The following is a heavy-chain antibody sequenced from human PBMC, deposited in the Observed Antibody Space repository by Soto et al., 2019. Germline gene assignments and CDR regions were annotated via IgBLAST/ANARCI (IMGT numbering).Heavy chain of an antibody. CDR1: GGSFGGYY. V-gene: IGHV4-34*01. D-gene: IGHD3-22*01. Sequence: QVELQQWGAGLLKPSETLSLTCAVYGGSFGGYYWSWVRQPPGKGLEWIGEINHSGSTNYNPSLKSRVTMSVDTSKKQVSLNLSSVTAADTAVYYCARGHPPTYYYDDSGYYSGAFDMWGQGTMVTVSS. CDR2: INHSGST. CDR3: ARGHPPTYYYDDSGYYSGAFDM. J-gene: IGHJ3*02.